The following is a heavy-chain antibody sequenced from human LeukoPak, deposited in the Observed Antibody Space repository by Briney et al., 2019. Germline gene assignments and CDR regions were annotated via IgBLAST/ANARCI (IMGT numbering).Heavy chain of an antibody. J-gene: IGHJ4*02. D-gene: IGHD6-19*01. CDR1: GGSFSGYY. CDR2: INHSGST. CDR3: ARGSGWEEYYFDY. V-gene: IGHV4-34*01. Sequence: SETLSLTYAVYGGSFSGYYWSWIRQPPGKGLEWIGEINHSGSTNYNPSLKSRVTISVDTSKNQFSLKLSSVTAADTAVYYCARGSGWEEYYFDYWGQGTLVTVSS.